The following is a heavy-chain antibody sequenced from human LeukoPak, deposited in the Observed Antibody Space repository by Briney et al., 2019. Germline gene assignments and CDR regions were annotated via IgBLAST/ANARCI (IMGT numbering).Heavy chain of an antibody. CDR2: IYPGDSDT. CDR1: GYRFTSYW. CDR3: ARRIVGATDHFDY. V-gene: IGHV5-51*01. Sequence: GESLKISCKGSGYRFTSYWIGWVRQMPGKGLGWLGIIYPGDSDTRYSPSFQGQVTISADKSISTAYLQWSSLKASDTAMYYCARRIVGATDHFDYWGQGTLVTVSS. J-gene: IGHJ4*02. D-gene: IGHD1-26*01.